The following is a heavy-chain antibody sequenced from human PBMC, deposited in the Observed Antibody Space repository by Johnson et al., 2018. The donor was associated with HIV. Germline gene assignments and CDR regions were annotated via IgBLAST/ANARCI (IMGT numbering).Heavy chain of an antibody. J-gene: IGHJ3*02. CDR1: GFTVSSNY. V-gene: IGHV3-66*04. D-gene: IGHD2-21*02. Sequence: MQLVESGGGLVQPGGSLRLSCAASGFTVSSNYMSWVRQAPGKGLEWVSVIYSDGGTYYADSVQGRFTLSRDNSQNTLYLQMISLRAEDTAMYYCARRQPTRDLFALDDGFDIWGQGTMVTVS. CDR2: IYSDGGT. CDR3: ARRQPTRDLFALDDGFDI.